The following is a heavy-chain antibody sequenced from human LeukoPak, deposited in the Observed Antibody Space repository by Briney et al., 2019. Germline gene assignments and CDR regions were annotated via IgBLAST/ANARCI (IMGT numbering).Heavy chain of an antibody. D-gene: IGHD2/OR15-2a*01. CDR1: GDSIRSYY. CDR3: GKYSPGRDFEY. Sequence: SETLSLTCTVSGDSIRSYYWTWIRRPPGKGLEWIGYLYNTVSTNYNPSLKTRVTISGETSKNQFSLQLRSVTAADTAVYYCGKYSPGRDFEYWGQGILVTVSS. CDR2: LYNTVST. V-gene: IGHV4-59*13. J-gene: IGHJ4*02.